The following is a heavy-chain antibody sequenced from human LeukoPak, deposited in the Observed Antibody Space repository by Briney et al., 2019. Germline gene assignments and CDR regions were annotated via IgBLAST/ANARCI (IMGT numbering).Heavy chain of an antibody. D-gene: IGHD6-19*01. CDR1: GFTFSSYA. Sequence: PPGGSLRLSCAASGFTFSSYAMSWVRQAPGKGLEWVSAISGSGGSTYYADSVKGRFTISRDNSKNTLYLQMNSLRAEDTAVYYCAKRSLYSSGWYLDYWGQGTLVTVSS. J-gene: IGHJ4*02. CDR3: AKRSLYSSGWYLDY. V-gene: IGHV3-23*01. CDR2: ISGSGGST.